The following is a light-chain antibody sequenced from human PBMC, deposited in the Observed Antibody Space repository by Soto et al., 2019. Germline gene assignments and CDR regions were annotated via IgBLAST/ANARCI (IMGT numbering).Light chain of an antibody. CDR3: SSYAGSLYV. CDR2: EVS. CDR1: SSDVGDYNY. J-gene: IGLJ1*01. V-gene: IGLV2-8*01. Sequence: QSVLTQPPSASGSPGQSVTISCTGTSSDVGDYNYVSWYQQHPGKAPKLMIYEVSKRPSGVPDRFSGSKSGNTASLTVSGLQADDEADYYCSSYAGSLYVFGTGTKVTVL.